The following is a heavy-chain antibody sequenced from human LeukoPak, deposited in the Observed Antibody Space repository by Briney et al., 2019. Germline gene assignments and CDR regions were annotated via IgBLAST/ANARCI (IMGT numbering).Heavy chain of an antibody. Sequence: PSETLSLTCTVSGGSISSYYWSWIRQPPGKGLEWIGYIYYSGSTNYNPSLKSRVTISVDTSKNQFSLRLSSVTAADTAVYYCARRSYDSSGYYGYWGQGTLVTVSS. CDR1: GGSISSYY. D-gene: IGHD3-22*01. CDR2: IYYSGST. CDR3: ARRSYDSSGYYGY. V-gene: IGHV4-59*08. J-gene: IGHJ4*02.